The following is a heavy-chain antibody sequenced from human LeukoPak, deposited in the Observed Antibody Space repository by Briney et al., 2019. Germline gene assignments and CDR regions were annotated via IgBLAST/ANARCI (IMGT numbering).Heavy chain of an antibody. CDR1: GFTFSRYW. J-gene: IGHJ4*02. D-gene: IGHD6-6*01. Sequence: PGGSLRLSCAASGFTFSRYWMSWVRQAPGKGLEWVANIKQDGSEKYYVDSVKGRFTISRDNAKNSLYLQMNSLRAEDTAVYYCARDGQLVDELDYWGQGTLVTVSS. V-gene: IGHV3-7*01. CDR3: ARDGQLVDELDY. CDR2: IKQDGSEK.